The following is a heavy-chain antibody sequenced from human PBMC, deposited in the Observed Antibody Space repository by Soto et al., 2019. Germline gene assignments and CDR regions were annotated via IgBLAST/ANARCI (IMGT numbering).Heavy chain of an antibody. CDR3: ARDHLRFLEWFSVWFDP. CDR1: GYTFTSYG. D-gene: IGHD3-3*01. CDR2: ISAYSGNT. V-gene: IGHV1-18*01. J-gene: IGHJ5*02. Sequence: ASVKVSCKASGYTFTSYGISWVRQAPGQGLEWMGWISAYSGNTNYAQKLQGRVTMTTDTSTSTAYMELRSLRSDDTAVYYCARDHLRFLEWFSVWFDPWGQGTLVTVSS.